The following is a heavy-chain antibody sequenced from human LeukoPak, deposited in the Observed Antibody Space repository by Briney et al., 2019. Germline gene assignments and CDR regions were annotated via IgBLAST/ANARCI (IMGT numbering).Heavy chain of an antibody. CDR2: IYSGGST. CDR3: ARDNYRYDSSGYYYIPGDY. CDR1: GFTVSSNY. V-gene: IGHV3-66*01. D-gene: IGHD3-22*01. Sequence: GGSLRLSCAASGFTVSSNYMSWVRQAPGKGLEWVSVIYSGGSTYYADSVKGRFTISRDNSKNTLYLQMNSLRVEDTAVYYCARDNYRYDSSGYYYIPGDYWGQGTLVTVSS. J-gene: IGHJ4*02.